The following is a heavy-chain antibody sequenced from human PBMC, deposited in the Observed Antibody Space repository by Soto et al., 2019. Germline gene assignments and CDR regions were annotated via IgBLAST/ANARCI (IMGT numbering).Heavy chain of an antibody. Sequence: ASVKFSCKTSGYTFTGYYMHWVRQAPGQGLEWMGWINPNSGGTNYAQKFQGRVTMTRDTSISTAYMELSRLRSDDTAVYYCARDPHYYDSSGYQHWGQGTLVTVSS. CDR3: ARDPHYYDSSGYQH. CDR2: INPNSGGT. D-gene: IGHD3-22*01. V-gene: IGHV1-2*02. J-gene: IGHJ1*01. CDR1: GYTFTGYY.